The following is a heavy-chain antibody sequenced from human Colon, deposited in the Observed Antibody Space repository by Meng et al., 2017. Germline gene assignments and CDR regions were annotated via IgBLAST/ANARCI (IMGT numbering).Heavy chain of an antibody. CDR1: GGSVSSGSYD. J-gene: IGHJ4*02. CDR2: IYYTRST. Sequence: QVQLAASGTGLVRASVNLSLNFTVYGGSVSSGSYDWSWIRPIPGKGLEWSGYIYYTRSTNYNPSLKSRVTISVDTSKNQLSLKLSSVTAADTAVYYCARGPLDYWGQGTLVTVSS. V-gene: IGHV4-61*01. CDR3: ARGPLDY.